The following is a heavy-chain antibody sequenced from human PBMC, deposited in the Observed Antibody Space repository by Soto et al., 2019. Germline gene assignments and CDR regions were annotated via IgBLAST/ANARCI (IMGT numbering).Heavy chain of an antibody. CDR3: ARGEIDSSGYYHILFDY. D-gene: IGHD3-22*01. CDR2: INPSGGST. J-gene: IGHJ4*02. CDR1: GYTFTSYY. Sequence: GASVKVSCKASGYTFTSYYMHWVRQAPGQGLEWMGIINPSGGSTSYAQKFQGRVTMTRDTSTSTVYMELSSLRSEDTAVYYCARGEIDSSGYYHILFDYWGQGTLVTVSS. V-gene: IGHV1-46*01.